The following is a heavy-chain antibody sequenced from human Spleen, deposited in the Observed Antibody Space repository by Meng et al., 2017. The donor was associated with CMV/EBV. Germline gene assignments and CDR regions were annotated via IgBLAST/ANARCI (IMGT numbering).Heavy chain of an antibody. CDR1: GVSVSSRRYY. J-gene: IGHJ5*02. CDR3: ARESQSSARLDP. V-gene: IGHV4-61*01. Sequence: VSGVSVSSRRYYWTWVRQPPGKGLEWIAYIYSDGTTSYNPSLQSRVTTSLDTSNNQFSLKPTSVTAADTALYFCARESQSSARLDPWGQGTLVTVSS. CDR2: IYSDGTT.